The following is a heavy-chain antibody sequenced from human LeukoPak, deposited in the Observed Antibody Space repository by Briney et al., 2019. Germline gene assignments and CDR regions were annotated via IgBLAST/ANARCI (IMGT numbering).Heavy chain of an antibody. CDR1: GGTFSSYA. J-gene: IGHJ1*01. V-gene: IGHV1-69*05. Sequence: GASVKVSCTASGGTFSSYAISWVRQAPGQGLEWMGRIIPIFGTANYAQKFQGRVTITTDESTSTAYMELSSLRSEDTAVYYCARASLYCSGGSCYHIAEYFQHWGQGTLVTVSS. D-gene: IGHD2-15*01. CDR2: IIPIFGTA. CDR3: ARASLYCSGGSCYHIAEYFQH.